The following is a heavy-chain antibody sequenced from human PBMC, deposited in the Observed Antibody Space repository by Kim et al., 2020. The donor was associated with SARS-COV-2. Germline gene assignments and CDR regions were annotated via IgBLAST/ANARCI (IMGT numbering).Heavy chain of an antibody. Sequence: SVKVSCKASGGTFSSYAISWVRQAPGQGLEWMGGIIPIFGTANYAQKFQGRVTITADESTSTAYMELSSLRSEDTAVYYCARWGENSDYYDSSGPDAFDIWGQGATGTVSA. V-gene: IGHV1-69*13. J-gene: IGHJ3*02. CDR3: ARWGENSDYYDSSGPDAFDI. D-gene: IGHD3-22*01. CDR2: IIPIFGTA. CDR1: GGTFSSYA.